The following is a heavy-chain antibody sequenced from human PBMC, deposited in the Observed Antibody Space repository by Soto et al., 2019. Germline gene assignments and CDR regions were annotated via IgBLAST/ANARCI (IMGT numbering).Heavy chain of an antibody. CDR2: IDPSDSYT. CDR3: ARPGMSGYYYYGMDV. V-gene: IGHV5-10-1*01. D-gene: IGHD1-26*01. Sequence: ESLKTSCKGSGYSFTSYWISWVRQMPGKGLEWMGRIDPSDSYTNYSPSFQGHVTISADKSISTAYLQWSSLKASDTAMYYCARPGMSGYYYYGMDVWGQGTTVTVSS. J-gene: IGHJ6*02. CDR1: GYSFTSYW.